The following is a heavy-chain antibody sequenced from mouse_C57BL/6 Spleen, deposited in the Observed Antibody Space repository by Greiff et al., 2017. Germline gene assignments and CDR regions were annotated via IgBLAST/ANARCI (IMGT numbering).Heavy chain of an antibody. D-gene: IGHD2-5*01. CDR2: IDPSDSYT. CDR3: ARQGYSNYVFAY. Sequence: VQLQQPGAELVMPGASVKLSCKASGYTFTSYWMHWVKQRPGQGLEWIGEIDPSDSYTNYNQKFKGKSTLTVDKSSSTAYMQLSSLTSEDSAVYYCARQGYSNYVFAYWGQGTLVTVSA. J-gene: IGHJ3*01. V-gene: IGHV1-69*01. CDR1: GYTFTSYW.